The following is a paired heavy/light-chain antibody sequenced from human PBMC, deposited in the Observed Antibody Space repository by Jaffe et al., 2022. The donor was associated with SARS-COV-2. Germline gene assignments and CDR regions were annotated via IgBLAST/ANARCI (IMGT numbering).Light chain of an antibody. V-gene: IGKV1-39*01. CDR2: AAS. CDR1: QNINSH. Sequence: DIQMTQSPSSLSASVGDRVTITCRASQNINSHLNWYQQKPGKAPKLLIFAASSLQSGVPSRFSGSGSGTDFTLTISSLQPEDFASYYCQQSYSTPRTFGQGTKLEI. J-gene: IGKJ2*01. CDR3: QQSYSTPRT.
Heavy chain of an antibody. CDR1: GFTFSSYA. CDR3: AKGGYGDNWFDP. CDR2: SGSGGTT. Sequence: EVQLLESGGGLVQPGGSLRLSCAASGFTFSSYAMSWVRQAPGKGLEWVSSSGSGGTTYYADSVKGRFAISRDNSKNTLYLQMNSLRADDTAVYYCAKGGYGDNWFDPWGQGTLVTVSS. J-gene: IGHJ5*02. D-gene: IGHD4-17*01. V-gene: IGHV3-23*01.